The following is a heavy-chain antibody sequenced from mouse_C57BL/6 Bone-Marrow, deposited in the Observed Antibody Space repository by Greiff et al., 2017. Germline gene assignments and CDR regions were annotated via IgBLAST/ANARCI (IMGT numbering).Heavy chain of an antibody. Sequence: EVQLQQSGAELVRPGASVKLSCTASGFNIKDYYMHWVKQRPEQGLEWIGRIDPEDGDTEYAPKFQGKATMTADTSSNTAYLQLSSLTSEDTAVYYCTYYYGSSYWYCDVWGTGTTVTVSS. CDR2: IDPEDGDT. CDR1: GFNIKDYY. V-gene: IGHV14-1*01. J-gene: IGHJ1*03. D-gene: IGHD1-1*01. CDR3: TYYYGSSYWYCDV.